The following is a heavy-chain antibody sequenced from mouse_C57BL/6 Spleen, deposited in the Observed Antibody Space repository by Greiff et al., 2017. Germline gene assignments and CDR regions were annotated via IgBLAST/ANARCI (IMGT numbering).Heavy chain of an antibody. CDR2: IDPETGGT. J-gene: IGHJ2*01. Sequence: VQLQQSGAELVRPGASVTLSCKASGYTFTDYEMHWVKQTPVHGLEWIGSIDPETGGTAYNQKFKGKAKLTADKSSSTAYMELRSLTSEDSAVYYCTRTLLSFDFWGKGTTLTVSS. CDR1: GYTFTDYE. CDR3: TRTLLSFDF. V-gene: IGHV1-15*01. D-gene: IGHD2-10*01.